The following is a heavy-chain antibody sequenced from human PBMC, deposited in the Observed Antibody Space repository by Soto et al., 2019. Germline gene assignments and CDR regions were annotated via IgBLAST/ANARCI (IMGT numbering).Heavy chain of an antibody. CDR1: GGTFSSSA. J-gene: IGHJ6*02. CDR3: ARDNDRLQLGGNYYYILDV. CDR2: IIPLFRTP. V-gene: IGHV1-69*05. Sequence: QVQLVQSGAEMKEPGSSVKVSCKTSGGTFSSSAISWLRQAPGQGLEWMGGIIPLFRTPDYAQKFQGRVTIAPDXAXXXAXXELSSLRSEDTAVYYCARDNDRLQLGGNYYYILDVWGQGTTITVSS. D-gene: IGHD4-4*01.